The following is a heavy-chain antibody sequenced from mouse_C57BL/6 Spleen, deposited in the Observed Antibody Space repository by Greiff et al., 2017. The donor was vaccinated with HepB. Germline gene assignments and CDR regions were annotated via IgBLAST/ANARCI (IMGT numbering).Heavy chain of an antibody. CDR1: GFTFSSYA. CDR2: ISDGGSYT. J-gene: IGHJ2*01. CDR3: ARVPSMMDY. Sequence: EVKLVESGGGLVKPGGSLKLSCAASGFTFSSYAMSWVRQTPEKRLEWVATISDGGSYTYYPDNVKGRFTISRDNAKNNLYLQMSHLKAEDTAMYYCARVPSMMDYWGQGTTLTVSS. D-gene: IGHD2-3*01. V-gene: IGHV5-4*03.